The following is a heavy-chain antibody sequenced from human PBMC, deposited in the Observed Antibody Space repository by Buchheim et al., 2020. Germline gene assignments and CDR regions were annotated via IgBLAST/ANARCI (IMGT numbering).Heavy chain of an antibody. CDR1: GFTFSDYY. CDR2: ISSSSSYT. D-gene: IGHD3-22*01. Sequence: QVQLVESGGGLVKPGGSLRLSCAASGFTFSDYYMSWIRQAPGKGLEWVSYISSSSSYTNYADSVKGRFTISRDTAKHSLYLQMNSLRAEDTAVYYCARMTYYYDSSGYTFDYWGQGTL. CDR3: ARMTYYYDSSGYTFDY. V-gene: IGHV3-11*06. J-gene: IGHJ4*02.